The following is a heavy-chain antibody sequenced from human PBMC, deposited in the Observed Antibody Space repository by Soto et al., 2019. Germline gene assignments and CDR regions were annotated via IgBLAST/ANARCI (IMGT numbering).Heavy chain of an antibody. CDR3: ARDVSPVVDVIFWYFDF. J-gene: IGHJ4*02. V-gene: IGHV3-11*06. D-gene: IGHD2-8*02. Sequence: GGSLRLSCAASGFTFSDYCMSWIRQAPGKGLEWVSYISSSSSYTNYADSVKGRFSISRDNSKNTLYLHMNGLRVEDTAVYYCARDVSPVVDVIFWYFDFWGQGTQVTVSS. CDR2: ISSSSSYT. CDR1: GFTFSDYC.